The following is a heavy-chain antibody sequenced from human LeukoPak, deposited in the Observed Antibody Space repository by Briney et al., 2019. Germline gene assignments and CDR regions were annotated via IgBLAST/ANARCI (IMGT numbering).Heavy chain of an antibody. V-gene: IGHV5-51*01. CDR2: IYPGDSDT. J-gene: IGHJ3*01. D-gene: IGHD3-22*01. CDR1: GSSFTNYW. Sequence: GESLKIPCEVSGSSFTNYWIGWVRQMPRKGLEWMGIIYPGDSDTTYSPSFQGQVTISADKSINTAYLRWSSLKASDTAMYYCARQRYFDGSGYYAAFDFWGQGTMVTVSS. CDR3: ARQRYFDGSGYYAAFDF.